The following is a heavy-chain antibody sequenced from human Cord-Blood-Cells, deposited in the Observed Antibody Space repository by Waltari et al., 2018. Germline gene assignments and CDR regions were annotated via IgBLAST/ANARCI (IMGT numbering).Heavy chain of an antibody. D-gene: IGHD2-2*01. CDR1: GYSISSGYY. CDR2: IYHSGST. J-gene: IGHJ4*02. CDR3: ARGVAGGVVVPAATGGYYFDY. Sequence: QVQLQESGPGLVKPSETLSLTCAVSGYSISSGYYWGWIRQPPGKGLEWIGSIYHSGSTYYNPSLKSRVTISVDTSKNQFSLKLSAVTAADTAVYDCARGVAGGVVVPAATGGYYFDYWGQGTLVTVSS. V-gene: IGHV4-38-2*01.